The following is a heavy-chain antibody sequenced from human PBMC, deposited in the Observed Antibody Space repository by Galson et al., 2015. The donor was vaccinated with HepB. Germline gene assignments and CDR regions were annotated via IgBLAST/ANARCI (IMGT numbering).Heavy chain of an antibody. CDR2: IYNSGST. CDR3: ARDRWGSFCSGGTCYSDDAFDI. CDR1: GGSISSYF. Sequence: ETLSLTCTVSGGSISSYFWSWIRQPPGKGLEWIGYIYNSGSTNYNPSLKSRVTISVDTSKNQFSLKLSSVTAADTAVYYCARDRWGSFCSGGTCYSDDAFDIWGQGTMVTVSS. J-gene: IGHJ3*02. D-gene: IGHD2-15*01. V-gene: IGHV4-59*01.